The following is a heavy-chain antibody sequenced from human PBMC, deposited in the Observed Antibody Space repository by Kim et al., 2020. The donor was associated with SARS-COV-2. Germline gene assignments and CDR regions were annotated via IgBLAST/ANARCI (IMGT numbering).Heavy chain of an antibody. CDR3: ANGGSSSSWAHLY. D-gene: IGHD2-2*01. V-gene: IGHV3-33*06. Sequence: GGSLRLSCAASGFTFSSYGMHWVRQAPGKGLEWVAVIWYDGSKKYYVDSVEGRFTISRDNSKNTLYLQMNSLRSEDTAVYYCANGGSSSSWAHLYWGQGTLVTVSS. CDR2: IWYDGSKK. CDR1: GFTFSSYG. J-gene: IGHJ4*02.